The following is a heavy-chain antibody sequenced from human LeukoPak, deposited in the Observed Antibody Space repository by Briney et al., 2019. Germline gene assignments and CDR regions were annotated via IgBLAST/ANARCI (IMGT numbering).Heavy chain of an antibody. V-gene: IGHV4-61*01. CDR3: ARGGEYLNWFDP. CDR2: GFYSGST. J-gene: IGHJ5*02. CDR1: GGSVSGGSISSYF. Sequence: PSETLSLTCTVSGGSVSGGSISSYFWSWIRQPPGKGLEWIGYGFYSGSTNYNPSLKSRVTISVETSKNQFSLKLSSVTAADTAVYYCARGGEYLNWFDPWGQGTLVTVSS. D-gene: IGHD2-2*01.